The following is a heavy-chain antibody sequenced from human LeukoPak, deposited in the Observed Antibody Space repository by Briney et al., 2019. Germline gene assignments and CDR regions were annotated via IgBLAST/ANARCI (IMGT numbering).Heavy chain of an antibody. J-gene: IGHJ4*02. CDR2: IKSKTDGGTT. D-gene: IGHD2-15*01. Sequence: GGSLRLSCAASGFTFGSYAMSWVRQAPGKGLEWVGRIKSKTDGGTTDYAAPVKGRFTISRDDSKNTLYLQMNSLNTEDTAMYYCTTRSPARYCSDGACYSSADYWGQGTLVTVSS. CDR3: TTRSPARYCSDGACYSSADY. V-gene: IGHV3-15*01. CDR1: GFTFGSYA.